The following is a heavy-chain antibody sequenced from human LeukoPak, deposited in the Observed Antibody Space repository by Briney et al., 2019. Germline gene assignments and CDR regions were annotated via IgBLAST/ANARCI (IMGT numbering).Heavy chain of an antibody. D-gene: IGHD3-3*01. CDR1: GYTFTGYY. Sequence: AASVKDSSKASGYTFTGYYIHWVRQAPGQGLEWMAWVNPNNGATNYAQKFQGRVTMTRDTSINTAYMELRRLRSDDTALYYCASGRTIFGVALLGSSMDVWGKGTTVTVSS. J-gene: IGHJ6*03. V-gene: IGHV1-2*02. CDR2: VNPNNGAT. CDR3: ASGRTIFGVALLGSSMDV.